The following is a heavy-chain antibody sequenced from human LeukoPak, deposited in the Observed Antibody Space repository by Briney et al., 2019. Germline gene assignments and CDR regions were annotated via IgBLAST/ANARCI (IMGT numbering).Heavy chain of an antibody. J-gene: IGHJ4*02. CDR3: VRDLVQYYDILTCHDY. Sequence: ASVKVSCKASGYTFTGHYMHWVRQAPGQGLEWMGWINPNSGGTKYTQQFQGRVTMTRDTSISTAYMELSRLRSDDTAVYYCVRDLVQYYDILTCHDYRGQGTLGTGSS. V-gene: IGHV1-2*02. D-gene: IGHD3-9*01. CDR2: INPNSGGT. CDR1: GYTFTGHY.